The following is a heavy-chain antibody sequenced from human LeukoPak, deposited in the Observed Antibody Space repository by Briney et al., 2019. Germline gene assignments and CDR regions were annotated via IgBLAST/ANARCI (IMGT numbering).Heavy chain of an antibody. D-gene: IGHD3-9*01. CDR1: GFTFSNYA. Sequence: GGSLRLSCAASGFTFSNYAMSWVRQAPGEGLEWVSGISGSGGSTYYADSVKGRFTISRDNSKNTLYLQMNSLRAEDTAVYYCARAPGDWFVYYFDYWGQGTMVTVSS. CDR2: ISGSGGST. J-gene: IGHJ4*02. CDR3: ARAPGDWFVYYFDY. V-gene: IGHV3-23*01.